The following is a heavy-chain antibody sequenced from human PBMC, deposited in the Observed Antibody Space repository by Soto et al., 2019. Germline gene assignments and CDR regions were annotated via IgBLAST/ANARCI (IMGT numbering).Heavy chain of an antibody. D-gene: IGHD2-15*01. J-gene: IGHJ6*02. Sequence: QVQLVQSGAEVKKPGSSVKVSCKAPGGTFSTYAISWVRQAPGQGLEWMGGVIPIFGTPKYAQKFQGRVTNTADESTSTGYMELRSLRSEDKDVYYCARSQGGSSSLDIYYYYYYGMDVWGQGTTVTVSS. CDR3: ARSQGGSSSLDIYYYYYYGMDV. CDR1: GGTFSTYA. CDR2: VIPIFGTP. V-gene: IGHV1-69*01.